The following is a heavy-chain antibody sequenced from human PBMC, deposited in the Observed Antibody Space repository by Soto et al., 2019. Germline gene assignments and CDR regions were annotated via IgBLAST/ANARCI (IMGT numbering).Heavy chain of an antibody. Sequence: ASVKVSCKASGYTFTSYAMHWVRQAPGQRLEWMGWINAGNGNTKYSQKFQGRVTITRDTSASTAYMELSSLRSEDTAVYYCAREGILLGPPGLRTGNVQPAAIWEVFKVVGDWFDPWGQGTLVTVSS. D-gene: IGHD2-2*01. CDR2: INAGNGNT. CDR3: AREGILLGPPGLRTGNVQPAAIWEVFKVVGDWFDP. CDR1: GYTFTSYA. J-gene: IGHJ5*02. V-gene: IGHV1-3*01.